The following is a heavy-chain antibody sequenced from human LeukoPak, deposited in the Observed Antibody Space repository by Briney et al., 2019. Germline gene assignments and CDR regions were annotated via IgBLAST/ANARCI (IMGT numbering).Heavy chain of an antibody. CDR3: ARPRGCGSARCNNFDY. CDR2: MDEYGSDI. Sequence: GGSLRLSCAASGFTFSRYCISWVRQAPGKGLEWVAIMDEYGSDIFYVESVKGRFIISRANARNSLYLQMNNLRAEDTAVYYCARPRGCGSARCNNFDYWGQGTLVTVSS. V-gene: IGHV3-7*01. D-gene: IGHD2-2*01. CDR1: GFTFSRYC. J-gene: IGHJ4*02.